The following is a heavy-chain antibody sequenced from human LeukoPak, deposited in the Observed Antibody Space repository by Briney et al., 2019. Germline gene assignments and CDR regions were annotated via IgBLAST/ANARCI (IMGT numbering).Heavy chain of an antibody. CDR3: ARSLNGIQLWLPDYYYYYGMDV. Sequence: ASVKVSCKASGYTFTSYGISWVRQAPGQGLECMGWISAYNGNTNYAQKLQGRLTMTTDTSTSTAYMELRSLRSDDTAVYYCARSLNGIQLWLPDYYYYYGMDVWGQGTTVTVSS. J-gene: IGHJ6*02. CDR1: GYTFTSYG. CDR2: ISAYNGNT. D-gene: IGHD5-18*01. V-gene: IGHV1-18*01.